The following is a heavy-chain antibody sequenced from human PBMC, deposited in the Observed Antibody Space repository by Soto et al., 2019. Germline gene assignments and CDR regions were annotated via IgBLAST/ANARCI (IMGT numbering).Heavy chain of an antibody. D-gene: IGHD2-15*01. CDR1: GYTFTSYS. V-gene: IGHV1-3*01. CDR3: AHSKTSGMRYYFDY. Sequence: VSVKVSCKAPGYTFTSYSMYWVRHAPGQRLEWMGWINAGNGNTKYSQKFQGRLTITKDTSKNQVVLTLTNMDPVDTATYYCAHSKTSGMRYYFDYWGQGTLVTVSS. J-gene: IGHJ4*02. CDR2: INAGNGNT.